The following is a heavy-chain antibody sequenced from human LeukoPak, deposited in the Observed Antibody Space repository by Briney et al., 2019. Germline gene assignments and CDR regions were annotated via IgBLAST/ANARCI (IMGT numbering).Heavy chain of an antibody. CDR1: GFTFSSYG. V-gene: IGHV3-33*01. CDR2: IWHDGNNK. J-gene: IGHJ4*02. CDR3: ARGPGSSVYASAIDY. Sequence: GSLRLSCAASGFTFSSYGMHWVRQAPGKGLEWAAVIWHDGNNKYYADSVKGRFTISRDNSKNTLYLQMNTLRAEDTAVYYCARGPGSSVYASAIDYWGQGTLVTVSS. D-gene: IGHD2-8*01.